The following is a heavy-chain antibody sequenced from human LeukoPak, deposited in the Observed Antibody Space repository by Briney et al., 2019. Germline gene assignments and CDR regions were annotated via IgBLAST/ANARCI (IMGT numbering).Heavy chain of an antibody. CDR2: ISSSSSYI. J-gene: IGHJ4*02. CDR1: GFTFSSYS. V-gene: IGHV3-21*01. Sequence: GGSLRLSCAASGFTFSSYSMNWVRQAPGKGLEWVSSISSSSSYIYYADSVKGRFTISRDNAKNSLYLQMNSLRAEDTAVYYCGRGRRTYYYDSSGYPFDYWGQGTLVTVSS. CDR3: GRGRRTYYYDSSGYPFDY. D-gene: IGHD3-22*01.